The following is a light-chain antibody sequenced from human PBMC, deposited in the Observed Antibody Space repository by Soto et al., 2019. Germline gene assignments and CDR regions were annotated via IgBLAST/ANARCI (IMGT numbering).Light chain of an antibody. V-gene: IGKV3-20*01. J-gene: IGKJ3*01. CDR3: QQYGSSPTVT. CDR1: QSVSSSY. Sequence: EIVLTQSPCTLSLSPGERATLSCRASQSVSSSYLAWYYQKPGQAPRLLIYGASSRATGIPDRFSGSCSGSDFSITISRLAPEDFGVYYCQQYGSSPTVTFGPGTKVDIK. CDR2: GAS.